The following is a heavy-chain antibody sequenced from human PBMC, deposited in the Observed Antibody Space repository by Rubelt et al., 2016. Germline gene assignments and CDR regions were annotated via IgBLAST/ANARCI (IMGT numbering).Heavy chain of an antibody. CDR2: IWYDGSNK. Sequence: QVQLVESGGGVVQPGRSLRLSCAASGFTFSSYGMHWVRQAPGKGLEWVAVIWYDGSNKYYADSVEGRFTISRDNAKNSLYLQMNSLRAEDTAVYYCATPQVGHQTQLDYWGQGTLVTVSS. V-gene: IGHV3-33*03. CDR3: ATPQVGHQTQLDY. J-gene: IGHJ4*02. D-gene: IGHD3/OR15-3a*01. CDR1: GFTFSSYG.